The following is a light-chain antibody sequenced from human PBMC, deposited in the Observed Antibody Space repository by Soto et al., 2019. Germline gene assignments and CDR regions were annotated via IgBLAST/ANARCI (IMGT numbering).Light chain of an antibody. CDR3: ATWDDSLSGVV. J-gene: IGLJ2*01. Sequence: QAVVTQPPSASATPGQRVVISCSGSTSNIGDNYVYWHQQLPGTAPKLLIHRNNQRPSGVPGRFSGSKSGTSASLAISGLRSEDEADYYCATWDDSLSGVVFGGGTQLTVL. CDR1: TSNIGDNY. CDR2: RNN. V-gene: IGLV1-47*01.